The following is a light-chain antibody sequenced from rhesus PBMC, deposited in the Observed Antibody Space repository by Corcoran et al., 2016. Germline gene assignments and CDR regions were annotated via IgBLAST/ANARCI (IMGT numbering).Light chain of an antibody. V-gene: IGKV3-10*01. Sequence: QVILTQSPATLSLSPGERATLSCRASQSVSSYLAWYQQKPGQAPRRLIYGASSRATGIPDRFSGSGSGTDFILTISSLEPEDVGVYHCYQHSSGYSFGQGTKVEIK. J-gene: IGKJ2*01. CDR3: YQHSSGYS. CDR2: GAS. CDR1: QSVSSY.